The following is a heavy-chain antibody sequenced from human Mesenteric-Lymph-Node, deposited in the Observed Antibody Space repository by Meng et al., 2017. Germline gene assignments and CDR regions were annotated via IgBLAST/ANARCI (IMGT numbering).Heavy chain of an antibody. V-gene: IGHV3-7*01. CDR3: ARDEVWGLGWFDP. CDR2: IKQDGSEK. D-gene: IGHD3-16*01. CDR1: GFTFSSYW. J-gene: IGHJ5*02. Sequence: GESLKISCAASGFTFSSYWMSWVRQAPGKGLEWVANIKQDGSEKYYVDSVKGRFTISRYNAKNSLYLQMNSLRAEDTAVYYCARDEVWGLGWFDPWGQGTLVTVSS.